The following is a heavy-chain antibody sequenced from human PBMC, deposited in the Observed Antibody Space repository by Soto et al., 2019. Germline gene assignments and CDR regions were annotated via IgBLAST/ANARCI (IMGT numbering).Heavy chain of an antibody. V-gene: IGHV3-11*01. CDR3: AIAIRPPGLHFDY. J-gene: IGHJ4*02. CDR1: GFTFRDYY. CDR2: ISPDGGNV. Sequence: QVQLVESGGGLVNPGGSLRLSCAASGFTFRDYYMTWLRQAPGKGLEWVSYISPDGGNVYYASSVKGRFTISRDNAKNSLYLQMHYLGAEDTAFYYCAIAIRPPGLHFDYWGQGTLVTVSS. D-gene: IGHD3-9*01.